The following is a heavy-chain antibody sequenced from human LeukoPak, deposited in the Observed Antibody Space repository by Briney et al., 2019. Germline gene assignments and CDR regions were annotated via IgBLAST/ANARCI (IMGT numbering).Heavy chain of an antibody. CDR3: ARVWGVAFDY. CDR1: GGSFSGYY. Sequence: SETLSLTCAVYGGSFSGYYWSWIRQPPGKGLEWIGEINHSGSTNYNPSLKSRVTISVDTSKNQFSLKLSSVTAADTAVYYCARVWGVAFDYWGQGTLVTVSS. CDR2: INHSGST. J-gene: IGHJ4*02. V-gene: IGHV4-34*01. D-gene: IGHD3-10*01.